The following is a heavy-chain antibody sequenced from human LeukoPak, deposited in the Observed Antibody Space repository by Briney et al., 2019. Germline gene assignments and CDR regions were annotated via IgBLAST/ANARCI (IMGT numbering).Heavy chain of an antibody. Sequence: GGSLRLSCAASGFTFDDYAMHWVRQAPGKGLEWVSGISWNSGSIGYADSVKGRFTISRDNAKNSLYLQMNSLRAEDTALYYCAKDRSSSWIFDYWGQGTLVTVSS. CDR3: AKDRSSSWIFDY. D-gene: IGHD6-13*01. J-gene: IGHJ4*02. CDR2: ISWNSGSI. CDR1: GFTFDDYA. V-gene: IGHV3-9*01.